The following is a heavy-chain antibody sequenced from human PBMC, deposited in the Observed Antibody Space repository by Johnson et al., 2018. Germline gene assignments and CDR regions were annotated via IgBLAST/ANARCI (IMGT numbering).Heavy chain of an antibody. CDR3: LGAAFGEDCYSGSYWYFEL. CDR2: INSDGTRT. D-gene: IGHD2-21*02. Sequence: VQLVQSVGGLVQPGGSLRLSCAASGFTFSGYWMHWVRQVPGKGLVWVSRINSDGTRTNYADSVKGRFTISRDNAENTLYLQMNSLRVDDPAVYYCLGAAFGEDCYSGSYWYFELWGRGTLVTVSS. CDR1: GFTFSGYW. J-gene: IGHJ2*01. V-gene: IGHV3-74*02.